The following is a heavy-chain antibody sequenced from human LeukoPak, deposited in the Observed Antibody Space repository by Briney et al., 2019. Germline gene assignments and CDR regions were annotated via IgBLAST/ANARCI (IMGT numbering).Heavy chain of an antibody. D-gene: IGHD2-2*01. CDR3: ARFTSWFYFDY. Sequence: SETLSLTCTVSGGSISSYYWSWIRQPPGKGLEWIGYIYYSGSTNYNPSLKSRVTISVDTSKNQFSLRLISVTAADTAVYYCARFTSWFYFDYWGQGTLVTVSS. J-gene: IGHJ4*02. CDR1: GGSISSYY. V-gene: IGHV4-59*01. CDR2: IYYSGST.